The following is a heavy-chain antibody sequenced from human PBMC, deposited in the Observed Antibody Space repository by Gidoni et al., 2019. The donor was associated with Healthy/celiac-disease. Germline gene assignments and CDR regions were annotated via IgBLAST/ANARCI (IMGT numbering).Heavy chain of an antibody. V-gene: IGHV4-38-2*02. CDR1: GYSISSGYY. Sequence: QVQLQESGPGLVKPSETLSLTCAVSGYSISSGYYWGWIRQPPGKGLEWIGSIYHSGSTYYNPSLKSRVTISVDTSKNQFSLKLSSVTAADTAVYYCARDAAIVGATGGWYYFDYWGQGTLVTVSS. CDR2: IYHSGST. D-gene: IGHD1-26*01. J-gene: IGHJ4*02. CDR3: ARDAAIVGATGGWYYFDY.